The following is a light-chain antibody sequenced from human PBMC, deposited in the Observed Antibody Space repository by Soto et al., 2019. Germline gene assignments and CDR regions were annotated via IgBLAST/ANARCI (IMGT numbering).Light chain of an antibody. Sequence: QSVLTQPPSVSGAPGQTVIISCSGSSSNLGAPYDVNWFRQLPGTVPRLLIYGNNNRPSGVPDRFSGSKSGNTASLTISGLQTEDEADYYCSSHGGSSPFYVFGTGTKVTVL. CDR1: SSNLGAPYD. J-gene: IGLJ1*01. CDR3: SSHGGSSPFYV. CDR2: GNN. V-gene: IGLV1-40*01.